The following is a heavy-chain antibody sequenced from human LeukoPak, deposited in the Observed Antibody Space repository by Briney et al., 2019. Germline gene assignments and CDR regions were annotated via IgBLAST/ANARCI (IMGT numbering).Heavy chain of an antibody. D-gene: IGHD2-15*01. CDR3: ARDYCSGGSCYPHRNYYFDY. Sequence: ASVKVSCEASGYTFTSYYMHWVRQAPGQGLEWMGIINPSGGSTSYAQKFQGRVTMTRDTSTSTVYMELSSLRSEDTAVYYCARDYCSGGSCYPHRNYYFDYWGQGTLVTVSS. CDR2: INPSGGST. CDR1: GYTFTSYY. J-gene: IGHJ4*02. V-gene: IGHV1-46*01.